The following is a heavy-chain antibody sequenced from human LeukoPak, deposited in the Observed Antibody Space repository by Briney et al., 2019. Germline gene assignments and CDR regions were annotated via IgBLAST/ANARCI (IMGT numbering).Heavy chain of an antibody. Sequence: SQTLSLTCAISGDSVSSYSAAWNWIRQSPSRGLEWLGRTYYRSQWFNDYGPSVKSRMTINADTSKNQFSLQLYSVTPEDTAVYYCTREAVSDWWYLYYFDSWGQGTLVTVYS. J-gene: IGHJ4*02. D-gene: IGHD2-8*02. CDR2: TYYRSQWFN. CDR3: TREAVSDWWYLYYFDS. CDR1: GDSVSSYSAA. V-gene: IGHV6-1*01.